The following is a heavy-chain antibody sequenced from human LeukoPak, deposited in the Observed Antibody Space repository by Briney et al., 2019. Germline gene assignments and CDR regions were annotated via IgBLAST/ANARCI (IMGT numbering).Heavy chain of an antibody. CDR3: ARVARYYLRAAGAFDI. CDR1: GGSIGTYY. Sequence: SETLSLTCTVSGGSIGTYYWSWIRQSPGKGLEWIGYIYYSGSTNYNPSLKSRVTISVDTSKNQFSLKLSSVTAADTAVYYCARVARYYLRAAGAFDIWGQGTMVTVSS. V-gene: IGHV4-59*08. D-gene: IGHD3-22*01. J-gene: IGHJ3*02. CDR2: IYYSGST.